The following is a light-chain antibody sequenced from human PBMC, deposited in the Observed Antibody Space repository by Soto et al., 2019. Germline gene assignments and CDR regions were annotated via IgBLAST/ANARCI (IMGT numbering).Light chain of an antibody. V-gene: IGKV3-20*01. CDR1: QSVSSSY. CDR3: QQYGSSPGT. Sequence: EIVLTQSPGTLSLTPRERATLSCRASQSVSSSYFAWYQQKPGQAPRLLIYGASSRATGIPDRFSGSGSGTDFTLTISRLEPEDFAVYYCQQYGSSPGTFGQGTKGEIK. J-gene: IGKJ1*01. CDR2: GAS.